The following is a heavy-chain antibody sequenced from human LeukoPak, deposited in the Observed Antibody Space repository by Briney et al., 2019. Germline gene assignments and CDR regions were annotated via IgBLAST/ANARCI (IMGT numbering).Heavy chain of an antibody. CDR2: INHSGST. CDR3: AREGDLDCSSTSCYQY. J-gene: IGHJ4*02. CDR1: GGSFSGYY. D-gene: IGHD2-2*01. V-gene: IGHV4-34*01. Sequence: SETLSLTCAVYGGSFSGYYWSWIRQPPGKGREWSGEINHSGSTNYNPSLKSRVTISVDTSKNQFSLKLSSVTAADTAVYYCAREGDLDCSSTSCYQYWGQGTLVTVSS.